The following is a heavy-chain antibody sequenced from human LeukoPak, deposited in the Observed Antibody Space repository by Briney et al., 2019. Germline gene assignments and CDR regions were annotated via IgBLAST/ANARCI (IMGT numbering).Heavy chain of an antibody. CDR1: GYTFTGYY. CDR3: ASEDY. V-gene: IGHV1-69*13. Sequence: SVKVSCKASGYTFTGYYMHWVRQAPGQGLVWMGWINPIFGTANYAQNFQGRVTITADESTSTAYMELSSLRSEDTAVYYCASEDYWGQGTLVTVSS. J-gene: IGHJ4*02. CDR2: INPIFGTA.